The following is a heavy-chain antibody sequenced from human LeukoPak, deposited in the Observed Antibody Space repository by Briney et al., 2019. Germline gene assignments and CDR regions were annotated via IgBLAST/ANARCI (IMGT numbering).Heavy chain of an antibody. V-gene: IGHV1-18*01. D-gene: IGHD3-10*01. CDR3: VRDRGEWIDQYYGMDV. J-gene: IGHJ6*02. Sequence: GASVKVSCKASGYPFTNYGTSWVRQAPGQGLEWMGWISGYNGNTNSAQKVLGRVTMTTDTSTSTAYMELRSLRSDGAAVYYCVRDRGEWIDQYYGMDVWGQGTTVTVSS. CDR1: GYPFTNYG. CDR2: ISGYNGNT.